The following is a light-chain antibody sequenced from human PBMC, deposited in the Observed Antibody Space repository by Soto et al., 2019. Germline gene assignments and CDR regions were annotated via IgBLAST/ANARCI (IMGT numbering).Light chain of an antibody. V-gene: IGKV1-39*01. CDR3: QQSYSPMYT. Sequence: DIQMTQSPSSLSASVGGRVTITCRASQSINNYLNWYQHKPGTAPKLLIYGASSLQSGVPSRFSGSGSGTHFTLTISRLQPEDFAAYYCQQSYSPMYTFGQGTKLEI. J-gene: IGKJ2*01. CDR1: QSINNY. CDR2: GAS.